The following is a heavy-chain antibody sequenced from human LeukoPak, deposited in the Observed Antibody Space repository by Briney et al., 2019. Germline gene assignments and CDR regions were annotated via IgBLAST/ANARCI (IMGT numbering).Heavy chain of an antibody. CDR1: GFTFDDYT. CDR3: AKEANREVYYYYMDV. Sequence: GGSLRLSCAASGFTFDDYTMHWVRQAPGKGLEWVSLINWDGGSTYYADSVKGRFTISRDNSKNSLYLQMNSLRTEDTALYYCAKEANREVYYYYMDVWGKGTTVTVSS. V-gene: IGHV3-43*01. CDR2: INWDGGST. D-gene: IGHD7-27*01. J-gene: IGHJ6*03.